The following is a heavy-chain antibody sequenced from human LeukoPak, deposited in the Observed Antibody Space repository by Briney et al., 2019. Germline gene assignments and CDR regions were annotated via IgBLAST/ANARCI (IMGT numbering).Heavy chain of an antibody. CDR3: ARRVPYTVATDY. CDR2: ISYDGSNK. D-gene: IGHD4-17*01. J-gene: IGHJ4*02. CDR1: GFTFSSYA. V-gene: IGHV3-30-3*01. Sequence: PGGSLRLSCAASGFTFSSYAMHWVRQAPGKGLEWVAVISYDGSNKYYADSVKGRFTISRDDSKNTLYLQMNSLRAEDTAVYYCARRVPYTVATDYWGQGTLVTVSS.